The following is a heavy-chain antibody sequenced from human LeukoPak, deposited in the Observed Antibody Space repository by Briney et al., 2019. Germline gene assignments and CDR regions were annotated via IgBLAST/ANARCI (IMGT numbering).Heavy chain of an antibody. V-gene: IGHV3-48*04. Sequence: GGSLRLSCAASGFTFSSYSMNWVRQAPGKGLEWVSYISSSSSTIYYADSVKGRFTISRDNAKNSLYLQMNSLRAEDTAVYYCVSGVSIWLGNAFDFWGQGTMVTVSS. J-gene: IGHJ3*01. CDR1: GFTFSSYS. D-gene: IGHD3-10*01. CDR3: VSGVSIWLGNAFDF. CDR2: ISSSSSTI.